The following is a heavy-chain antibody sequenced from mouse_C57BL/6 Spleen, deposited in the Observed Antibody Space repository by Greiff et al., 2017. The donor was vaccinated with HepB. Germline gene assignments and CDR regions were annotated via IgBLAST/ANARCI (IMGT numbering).Heavy chain of an antibody. Sequence: VKLMESGPGLVQPSQSLSITCTVSGFSLTSYGVHWVRQPPGKGLEWLGVIWSGGSTDYNAAFISRLSISKDNSKSQVFFKMNSLQADDTAIYYCAKGGQTEEYYYAMDYWGQGTSVTVSS. J-gene: IGHJ4*01. CDR1: GFSLTSYG. V-gene: IGHV2-4*01. CDR3: AKGGQTEEYYYAMDY. CDR2: IWSGGST.